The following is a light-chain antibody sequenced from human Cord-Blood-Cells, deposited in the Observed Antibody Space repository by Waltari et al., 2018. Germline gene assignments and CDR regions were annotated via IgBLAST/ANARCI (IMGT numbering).Light chain of an antibody. CDR3: CSYAGSYTWV. CDR2: DVS. J-gene: IGLJ3*02. V-gene: IGLV2-11*01. Sequence: QSALTQPRSVSGSPGQSVPIPCTGTSSDVGGYNYVSWYHQHPGKAPKLSINDVSKRPSWVPDRFSVSKSGNTASLTSSGLQAEDEADYYCCSYAGSYTWVFGGGTKLTVL. CDR1: SSDVGGYNY.